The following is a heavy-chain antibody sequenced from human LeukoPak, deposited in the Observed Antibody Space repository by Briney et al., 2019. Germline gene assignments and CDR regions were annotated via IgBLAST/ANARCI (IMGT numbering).Heavy chain of an antibody. Sequence: GGSLRLSCAASGNYWMHWVRQAPGKGLVWVSHINSDGSWTSYADSVKGRFTISKDNAKNTVYLQMNSLRAEDTAVYYCSKDSPFGGYWGQGALVTVSS. D-gene: IGHD3-16*01. CDR2: INSDGSWT. CDR1: GNYW. V-gene: IGHV3-74*01. J-gene: IGHJ4*02. CDR3: SKDSPFGGY.